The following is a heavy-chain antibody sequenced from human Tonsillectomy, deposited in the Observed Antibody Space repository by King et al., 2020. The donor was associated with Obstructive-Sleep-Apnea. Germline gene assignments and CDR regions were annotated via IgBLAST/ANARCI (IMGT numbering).Heavy chain of an antibody. Sequence: VQLVESGGDLLEPGGSLRLSWVASGFSFSNAWRSWVRQAPGRGLEWVGRVKSNVDGGTLDYTAAVKGRFTILRDDSENTLYLQMNSLKTDDTAIYYCTTGTFAPGKDDWGQGTLVIVSS. D-gene: IGHD3-10*01. CDR1: GFSFSNAW. J-gene: IGHJ4*02. CDR3: TTGTFAPGKDD. CDR2: VKSNVDGGTL. V-gene: IGHV3-15*01.